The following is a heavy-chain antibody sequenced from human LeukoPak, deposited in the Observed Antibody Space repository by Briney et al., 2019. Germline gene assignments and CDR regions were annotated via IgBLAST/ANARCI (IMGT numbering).Heavy chain of an antibody. Sequence: SETLSLTCPVSGGSISSYYWSWIRQPAGKGLEWIGRIYTSGSTNYNPSLKSRVTMSVDTSKNQFSLKLSSVTAADTAVYYCARDLSWGAGEYYFDYWGQGTLVTVSS. CDR2: IYTSGST. CDR1: GGSISSYY. D-gene: IGHD1-26*01. CDR3: ARDLSWGAGEYYFDY. V-gene: IGHV4-4*07. J-gene: IGHJ4*02.